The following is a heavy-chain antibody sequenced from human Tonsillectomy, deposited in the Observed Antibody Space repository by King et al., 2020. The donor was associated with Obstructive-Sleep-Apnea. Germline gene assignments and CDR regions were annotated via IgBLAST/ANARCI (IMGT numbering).Heavy chain of an antibody. CDR3: ASESLYYYDSSGYYYRTPDY. V-gene: IGHV4-39*07. J-gene: IGHJ4*02. CDR2: TYYTGTT. CDR1: GGSIGSNSYY. Sequence: QLQESGPGLVKPSETLSLTCTVSGGSIGSNSYYWGWIRQPPGKGLEWFGITYYTGTTYYNPSLKGRVTISVDTSKNQFSLLLTSVTAADTAVYYCASESLYYYDSSGYYYRTPDYWGQGTLVTVSS. D-gene: IGHD3-22*01.